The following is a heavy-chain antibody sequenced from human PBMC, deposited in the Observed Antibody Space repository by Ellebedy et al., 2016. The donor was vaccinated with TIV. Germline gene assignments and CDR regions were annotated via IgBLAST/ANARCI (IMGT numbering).Heavy chain of an antibody. D-gene: IGHD2-2*02. CDR3: ARTGGDIVVVPAAIIKDSADTETYYMDV. Sequence: GESLKISXAASGFTFSSYGMNWVRQAPGKGLEWVSSISSSSSYIYYADSVKGRFTISRDNAKNSLYLQMNSLRAEDTAVYYCARTGGDIVVVPAAIIKDSADTETYYMDVWGKGTTVTVSS. V-gene: IGHV3-21*01. J-gene: IGHJ6*03. CDR2: ISSSSSYI. CDR1: GFTFSSYG.